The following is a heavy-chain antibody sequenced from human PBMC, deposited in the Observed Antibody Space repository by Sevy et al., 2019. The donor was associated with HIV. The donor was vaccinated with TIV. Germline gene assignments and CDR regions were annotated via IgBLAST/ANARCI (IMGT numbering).Heavy chain of an antibody. CDR2: IGSSGSTI. CDR1: GFTFSVYS. D-gene: IGHD3-22*01. CDR3: ASDVYYSDGSGYDFEH. V-gene: IGHV3-48*04. J-gene: IGHJ4*01. Sequence: EGSLRLSCAASGFTFSVYSMNWVHQAPGKELEWLSYIGSSGSTIAYADSVKGRFTISRDNAWSSLFLQMNSLRPEDTAVYYCASDVYYSDGSGYDFEHWGHGTLVTVSS.